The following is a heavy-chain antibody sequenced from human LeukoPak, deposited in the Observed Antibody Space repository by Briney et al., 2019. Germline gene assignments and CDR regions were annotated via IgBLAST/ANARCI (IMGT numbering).Heavy chain of an antibody. CDR1: GFTFSSYA. J-gene: IGHJ3*02. D-gene: IGHD6-6*01. Sequence: GGSLRLSCAASGFTFSSYAMSWVRQAPGKGLEWVSAISGSGGSTYYADSVKGRFTISRDNSKNTLYLQMNSLRAEDTAVYYCAKVGVREELVVPLPHDAFDIWGQGTMVTVSS. CDR2: ISGSGGST. CDR3: AKVGVREELVVPLPHDAFDI. V-gene: IGHV3-23*01.